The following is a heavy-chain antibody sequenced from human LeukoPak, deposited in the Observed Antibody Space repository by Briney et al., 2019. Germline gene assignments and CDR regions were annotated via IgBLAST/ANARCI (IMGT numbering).Heavy chain of an antibody. Sequence: PGGSLRLSCAASGFTFSSFPMHWVHQAPGKGLEWVAAISNDGSNKYYADSVKGRFSISRDNSRNTLYLQMNSLGAEDTAVYYCAREDFYFDYWGQGALVTVSS. CDR2: ISNDGSNK. CDR3: AREDFYFDY. CDR1: GFTFSSFP. D-gene: IGHD3/OR15-3a*01. V-gene: IGHV3-30-3*01. J-gene: IGHJ4*02.